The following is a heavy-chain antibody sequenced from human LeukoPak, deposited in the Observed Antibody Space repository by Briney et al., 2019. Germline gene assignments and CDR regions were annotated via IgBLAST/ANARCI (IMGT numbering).Heavy chain of an antibody. J-gene: IGHJ6*02. D-gene: IGHD2-15*01. CDR3: AGPEVAASRGYYYGMDV. CDR1: GYTFTSYA. CDR2: INAGNGNT. V-gene: IGHV1-3*01. Sequence: ASVQVSCKASGYTFTSYAMHWVRQAPGQRLEWMGWINAGNGNTKYSQKFQGRATITRDTSASTAYMELSSLRSEDTAVYYCAGPEVAASRGYYYGMDVWGQGTTVTVSS.